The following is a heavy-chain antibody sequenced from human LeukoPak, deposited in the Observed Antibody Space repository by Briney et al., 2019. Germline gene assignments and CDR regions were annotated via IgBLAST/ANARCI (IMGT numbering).Heavy chain of an antibody. V-gene: IGHV3-21*01. CDR1: GFTFSSYS. Sequence: GGSLRLSCAASGFTFSSYSMNWVRQAPGKGLEWVSSISSSSSYIYYADSVKGRSTISRDNAKNSLYLQMNSLRAEDTAVYYCARESITMIVAPDYWGQGTLVTVSS. CDR2: ISSSSSYI. J-gene: IGHJ4*02. CDR3: ARESITMIVAPDY. D-gene: IGHD3-22*01.